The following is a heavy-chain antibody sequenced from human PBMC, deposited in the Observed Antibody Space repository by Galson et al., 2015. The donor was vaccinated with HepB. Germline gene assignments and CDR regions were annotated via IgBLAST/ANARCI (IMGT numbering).Heavy chain of an antibody. D-gene: IGHD6-19*01. CDR2: ISSSSSYI. CDR1: GSTFSSYS. V-gene: IGHV3-21*01. Sequence: SLRLSCAASGSTFSSYSMNWVRQAPGKGLEWVSSISSSSSYIYYADSVKGRFTISRDNAKNSLYLQMNSLRAEDTAVYYCAREPPGSGWYYYWGQGTLVTVSS. J-gene: IGHJ4*02. CDR3: AREPPGSGWYYY.